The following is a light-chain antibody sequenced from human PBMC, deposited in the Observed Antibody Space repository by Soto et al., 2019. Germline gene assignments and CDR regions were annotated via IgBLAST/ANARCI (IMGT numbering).Light chain of an antibody. V-gene: IGLV2-14*01. CDR3: SSYTSSSYYV. CDR2: DVS. CDR1: SSDVGGYNY. J-gene: IGLJ1*01. Sequence: QSVLTQPAAVSGSPGQSITISCTGTSSDVGGYNYVSWYQQHPGKAPKLMIYDVSNRPSGVSNRFSGSKSGNTASLTISGLQAEDEADYYCSSYTSSSYYVFGTG.